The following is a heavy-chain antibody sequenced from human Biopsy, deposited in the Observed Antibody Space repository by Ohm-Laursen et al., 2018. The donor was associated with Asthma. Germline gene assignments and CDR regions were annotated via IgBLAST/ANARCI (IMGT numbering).Heavy chain of an antibody. D-gene: IGHD1-26*01. J-gene: IGHJ4*02. V-gene: IGHV4-59*07. Sequence: SDTLSLTCTVSGGSISSYYWSWIRQPPGKGLEWIGYIYFSGSTNYNPSLKSRVTMSVDTSKNQFSLNLRSVTAADTAVYYCARGSSGGSYYTSLGYWGQGTLVTVSS. CDR3: ARGSSGGSYYTSLGY. CDR1: GGSISSYY. CDR2: IYFSGST.